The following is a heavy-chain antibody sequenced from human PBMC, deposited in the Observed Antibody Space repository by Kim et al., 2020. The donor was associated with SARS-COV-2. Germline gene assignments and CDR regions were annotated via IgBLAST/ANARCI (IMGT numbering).Heavy chain of an antibody. D-gene: IGHD3-22*01. V-gene: IGHV4-34*01. CDR2: INHSGST. CDR1: GGSFSGYY. Sequence: SETLSLTCAVYGGSFSGYYWSWIRQPPGKGLEWIGEINHSGSTNYNPSLKSRVTISVDTSKNQFSLKLSSVTAADTAVYYCARRGSYYDSREGFDPWGQGTLVTVSS. J-gene: IGHJ5*02. CDR3: ARRGSYYDSREGFDP.